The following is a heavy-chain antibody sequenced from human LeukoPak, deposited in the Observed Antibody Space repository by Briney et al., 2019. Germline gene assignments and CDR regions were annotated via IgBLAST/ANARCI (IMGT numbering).Heavy chain of an antibody. D-gene: IGHD4/OR15-4a*01. V-gene: IGHV3-7*01. J-gene: IGHJ4*02. CDR2: INQHGSES. CDR3: ARGGLFRYGGTSGDY. CDR1: GFTFSSYW. Sequence: GGTLRLSCAASGFTFSSYWMRWVRQAPGKGLEWVANINQHGSESYYVDSVKGRFIISRDNAKNSMYLHMSSLRGDDMAVYYCARGGLFRYGGTSGDYWGQGTLVTVSS.